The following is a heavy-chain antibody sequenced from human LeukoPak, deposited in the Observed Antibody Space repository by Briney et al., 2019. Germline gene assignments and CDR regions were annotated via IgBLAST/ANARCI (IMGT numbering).Heavy chain of an antibody. CDR3: ARGYPLSTTAAGTYFQH. J-gene: IGHJ1*01. CDR1: GYTFSGYY. V-gene: IGHV1-2*02. CDR2: INPNSGGT. Sequence: ASVKVSCKASGYTFSGYYMHWVRQAPGQELEWMGWINPNSGGTNYAQKFQGRVTMTRDTSISTAYTELSRLRSDDTAVYYCARGYPLSTTAAGTYFQHWGQGTLVTVSS. D-gene: IGHD6-13*01.